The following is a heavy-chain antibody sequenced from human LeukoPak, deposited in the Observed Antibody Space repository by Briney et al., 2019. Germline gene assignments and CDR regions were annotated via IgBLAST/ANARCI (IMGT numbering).Heavy chain of an antibody. Sequence: SETLSLTCTVSDGSINAYYWTWIRQPPRKGLEWIGYIYYSGSTNYNPSLENRVTISVDTSKNQFSLKLTSVTGADTAVYYCAGERGEEYSSGWYKRNYFDNWGQGIRVTVSS. D-gene: IGHD6-19*01. V-gene: IGHV4-59*12. CDR2: IYYSGST. CDR1: DGSINAYY. CDR3: AGERGEEYSSGWYKRNYFDN. J-gene: IGHJ4*02.